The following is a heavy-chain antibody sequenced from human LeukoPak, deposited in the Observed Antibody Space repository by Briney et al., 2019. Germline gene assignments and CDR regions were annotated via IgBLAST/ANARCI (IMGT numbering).Heavy chain of an antibody. CDR2: ISDSGGST. D-gene: IGHD1-26*01. CDR3: AKILGTTWDYFDY. Sequence: GGSLRLSCAASGFTFSSYAMSWARQAPGKGLEWVSGISDSGGSTYYADSVKGRFTISRDNSKNTLYLQMNSLRAEDTAVYYCAKILGTTWDYFDYWGQGTLVTVSS. V-gene: IGHV3-23*01. J-gene: IGHJ4*02. CDR1: GFTFSSYA.